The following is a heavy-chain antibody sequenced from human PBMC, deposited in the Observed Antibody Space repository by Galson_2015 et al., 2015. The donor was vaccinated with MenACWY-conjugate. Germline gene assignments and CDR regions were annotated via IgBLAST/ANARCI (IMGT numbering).Heavy chain of an antibody. Sequence: SLRLSCAASGFTFSNYAMHWVRQAPGKGLEYVSCISIHADHTYYADSVKGRFTISRDNSKNTLYLQKSSLRPEDTAVYYCVKGQVYSSDALEMWGQGTVVTVSS. J-gene: IGHJ3*02. V-gene: IGHV3-64D*09. CDR1: GFTFSNYA. D-gene: IGHD1-26*01. CDR2: ISIHADHT. CDR3: VKGQVYSSDALEM.